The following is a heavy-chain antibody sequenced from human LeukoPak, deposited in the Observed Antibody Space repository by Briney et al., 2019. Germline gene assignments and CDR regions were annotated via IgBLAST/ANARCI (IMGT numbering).Heavy chain of an antibody. Sequence: PGGSLRLSCAASGFTFSNYAMSWVRQAPGKGLEWVSDISGSGGTIYYADSVKGRFTISRDNSKNTLYLQMNSLRAEDTAVYYCAKGAGDTSRWFDFWGQGTLVTVSS. CDR3: AKGAGDTSRWFDF. D-gene: IGHD2-2*01. J-gene: IGHJ4*02. V-gene: IGHV3-23*01. CDR1: GFTFSNYA. CDR2: ISGSGGTI.